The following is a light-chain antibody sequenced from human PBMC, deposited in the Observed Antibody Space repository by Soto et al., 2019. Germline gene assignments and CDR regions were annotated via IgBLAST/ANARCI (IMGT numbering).Light chain of an antibody. J-gene: IGKJ5*01. CDR2: AAS. Sequence: DIQMTQSPSSVSASVGDRVTITCRASQAISTWLAWYQQKPGTAPKLLIFAASSLQTGVPSRFSGSGSGTDFTFTISSLQPEDIATYYCQQYSHPITFGQGTRLEIK. CDR3: QQYSHPIT. CDR1: QAISTW. V-gene: IGKV1-12*01.